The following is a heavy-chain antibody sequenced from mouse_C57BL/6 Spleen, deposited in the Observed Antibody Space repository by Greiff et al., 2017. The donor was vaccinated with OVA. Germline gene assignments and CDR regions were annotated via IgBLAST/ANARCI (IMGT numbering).Heavy chain of an antibody. J-gene: IGHJ2*01. CDR3: AREGPITTVVPVTLDY. V-gene: IGHV1-82*01. CDR2: IYPGDGDT. CDR1: GYAFSSSW. Sequence: VKLQESGPELVKPGASVKISCKASGYAFSSSWMNWVKQRPGKGLEWIGRIYPGDGDTNYNGKFKGKATLTADKSSSTAYMQLSSLTSEDSAVYFCAREGPITTVVPVTLDYWGQGTTLTVSS. D-gene: IGHD1-1*01.